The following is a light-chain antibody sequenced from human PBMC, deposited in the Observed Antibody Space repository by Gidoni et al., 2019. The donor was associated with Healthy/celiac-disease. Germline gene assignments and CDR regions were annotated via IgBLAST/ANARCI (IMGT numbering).Light chain of an antibody. CDR3: MQALQPLLYT. CDR2: LGS. Sequence: DIVMTQSPLSLPVTPGEPASISCRSSQSLLHSNGYNYLDWYLQKPGQSPQLLIYLGSNRASGVPDRFSGSGSGTDFTLKISRVEAEDVGVYYCMQALQPLLYTFXQXTKLEIK. J-gene: IGKJ2*01. CDR1: QSLLHSNGYNY. V-gene: IGKV2-28*01.